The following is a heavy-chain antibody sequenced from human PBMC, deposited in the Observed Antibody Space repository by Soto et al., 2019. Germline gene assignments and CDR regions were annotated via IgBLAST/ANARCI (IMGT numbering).Heavy chain of an antibody. CDR1: GYTFINYY. D-gene: IGHD6-6*01. Sequence: ASVKVSCKASGYTFINYYIHWVRQAPGQGLEWMGVINPNGGSTVYAQKFQGRVTLTRDTSTSTVYVELSSLRSDDTAVYFCVRVTAARQRVYSSHYYLHIWGKGTTVTVSS. J-gene: IGHJ6*03. V-gene: IGHV1-46*03. CDR3: VRVTAARQRVYSSHYYLHI. CDR2: INPNGGST.